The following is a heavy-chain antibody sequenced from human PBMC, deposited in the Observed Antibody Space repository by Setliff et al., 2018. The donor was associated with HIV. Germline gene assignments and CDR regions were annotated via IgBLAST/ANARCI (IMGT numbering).Heavy chain of an antibody. CDR1: GFTFSTYW. D-gene: IGHD3-10*01. V-gene: IGHV3-74*01. CDR3: VRGDFGGY. CDR2: MDTNGNNI. J-gene: IGHJ4*02. Sequence: PGGSLRLSCAASGFTFSTYWMHWVRQAPGKGLVWVTGMDTNGNNIRYADSVKGRFTISRDNVKNRLYLQMNSLTVEDTGLYYCVRGDFGGYWGQGTPVTVSS.